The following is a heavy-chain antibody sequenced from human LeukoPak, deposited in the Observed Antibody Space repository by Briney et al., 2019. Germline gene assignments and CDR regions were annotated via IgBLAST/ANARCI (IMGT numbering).Heavy chain of an antibody. Sequence: PGGSLRLSCAASGFTFSSSAMSWVRQAPGKGLEWVSAISNNGGYTYYADSVQGRFTISRDNSKSTLCLQMNSLRAEDTAVYYCAKAAAGTRVYFDYWGQGTLVTVSS. V-gene: IGHV3-23*01. CDR1: GFTFSSSA. CDR3: AKAAAGTRVYFDY. D-gene: IGHD6-13*01. CDR2: ISNNGGYT. J-gene: IGHJ4*02.